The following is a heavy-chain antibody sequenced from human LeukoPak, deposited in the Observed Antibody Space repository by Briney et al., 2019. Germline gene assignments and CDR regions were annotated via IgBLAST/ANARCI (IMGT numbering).Heavy chain of an antibody. CDR2: IIPTFGTA. CDR3: ARGSSEIFDAFDI. Sequence: ASVKVSCKASGGTFSSYAISWVRQAPGQGLEWMGGIIPTFGTANYAQKFQGRVTITADESTSTAYMELSSLRSEDTAVYYCARGSSEIFDAFDIWGQGTMVTVSS. CDR1: GGTFSSYA. D-gene: IGHD6-25*01. V-gene: IGHV1-69*13. J-gene: IGHJ3*02.